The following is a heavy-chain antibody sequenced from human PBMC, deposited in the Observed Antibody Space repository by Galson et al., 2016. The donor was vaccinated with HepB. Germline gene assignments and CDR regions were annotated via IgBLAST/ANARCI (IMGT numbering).Heavy chain of an antibody. Sequence: SLRLSCAASGFTFRSYWMHWVRQAPGKGLVWVSRINSDGNTTNYADSVKGRFIISRDNSGNTVYLQMNTLSPEDTAVYYCAARTTDYGGVGRLHFWGQGTLVTVSS. V-gene: IGHV3-74*01. CDR3: AARTTDYGGVGRLHF. CDR1: GFTFRSYW. CDR2: INSDGNTT. J-gene: IGHJ4*02. D-gene: IGHD4-23*01.